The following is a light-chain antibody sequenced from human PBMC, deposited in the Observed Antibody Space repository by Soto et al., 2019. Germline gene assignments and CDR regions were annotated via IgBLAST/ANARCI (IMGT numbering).Light chain of an antibody. Sequence: QAVVTQEPSLTVSPGGTVTLTCGSSSGPVTSGYYPTWLQQKPGQAPRTVIYDTSKKYSWTPARFSAALLGGKAALTLSAAQPEDEADYYCVLSYSAADVVFGGGTKVTVL. CDR3: VLSYSAADVV. V-gene: IGLV7-46*01. CDR1: SGPVTSGYY. J-gene: IGLJ2*01. CDR2: DTS.